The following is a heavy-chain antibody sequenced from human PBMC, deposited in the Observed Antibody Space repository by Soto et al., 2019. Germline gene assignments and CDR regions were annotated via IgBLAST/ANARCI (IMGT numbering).Heavy chain of an antibody. CDR1: GYTFTSYY. V-gene: IGHV1-46*03. J-gene: IGHJ5*02. D-gene: IGHD5-18*01. Sequence: GASVKVSCKASGYTFTSYYMHWVRQAPGQGLEWMGIINPSGGSTSYAQKFQGRVTMTRDTSTSTVYMELSSLRSEDTAVYYCARSPLQDTAMNWFDPWGQGTLVTVSS. CDR3: ARSPLQDTAMNWFDP. CDR2: INPSGGST.